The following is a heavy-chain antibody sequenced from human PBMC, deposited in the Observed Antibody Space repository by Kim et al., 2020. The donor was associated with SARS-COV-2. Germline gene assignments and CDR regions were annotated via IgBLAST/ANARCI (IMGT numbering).Heavy chain of an antibody. CDR2: IYYSGST. CDR3: ARQPLIYDSSGYYYAFDI. D-gene: IGHD3-22*01. Sequence: SETLSLTCTVSGGSISSGGYYWSWIRQHPGKGLEWIGYIYYSGSTYYNPSLKSRVTISVDTSKNQFSLKLSSVTAADTAVYYCARQPLIYDSSGYYYAFDIWGQGTMVTVSS. CDR1: GGSISSGGYY. V-gene: IGHV4-31*03. J-gene: IGHJ3*02.